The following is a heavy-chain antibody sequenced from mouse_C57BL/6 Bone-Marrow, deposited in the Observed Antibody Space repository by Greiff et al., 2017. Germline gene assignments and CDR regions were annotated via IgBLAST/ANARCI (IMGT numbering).Heavy chain of an antibody. CDR1: GFTFSSYA. D-gene: IGHD1-1*01. V-gene: IGHV5-9-1*02. J-gene: IGHJ3*01. CDR3: TRSPNYYGSSSFAY. Sequence: EVQLQESGEGLVKPGGSLKLSCAASGFTFSSYAMSWVRQTPEKRLEWVAYISSGGDYIYYADTVKGRFTISRDNARNTLYLQMSSLKSEDTAMYYCTRSPNYYGSSSFAYWGQGTLVTVSA. CDR2: ISSGGDYI.